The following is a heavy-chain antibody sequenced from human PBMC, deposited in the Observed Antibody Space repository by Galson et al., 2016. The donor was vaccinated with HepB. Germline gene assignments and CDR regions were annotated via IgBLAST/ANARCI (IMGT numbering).Heavy chain of an antibody. CDR2: ISYYGSNK. Sequence: SLRLSCAASGFTFSNYAMHWVRQAPGKGLEWVAVISYYGSNKYYADSVKGRFTISRDNSKNTLYLQMNSLRAEDTAVYYCAREPMSTAMVTNYYYYGMDVWGQGTTVTVSS. J-gene: IGHJ6*02. CDR3: AREPMSTAMVTNYYYYGMDV. D-gene: IGHD5-18*01. CDR1: GFTFSNYA. V-gene: IGHV3-30*04.